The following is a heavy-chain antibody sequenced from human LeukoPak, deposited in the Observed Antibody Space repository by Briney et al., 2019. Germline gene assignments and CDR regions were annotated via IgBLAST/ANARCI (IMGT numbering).Heavy chain of an antibody. V-gene: IGHV1-46*01. CDR3: ARDYVDDIPMIKDY. CDR1: GYTFTSYH. D-gene: IGHD2-8*01. J-gene: IGHJ4*02. CDR2: INLSGGST. Sequence: ASVMVSCKASGYTFTSYHMHWVRQARGQGLEWMGKINLSGGSTTYAQKFQGRVTMTRDTSTSTVYMELSSLRSEDTAVYYCARDYVDDIPMIKDYWGQGTLVTVSS.